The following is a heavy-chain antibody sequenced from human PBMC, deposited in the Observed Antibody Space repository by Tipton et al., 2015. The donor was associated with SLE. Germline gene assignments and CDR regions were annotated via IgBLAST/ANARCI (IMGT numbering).Heavy chain of an antibody. CDR1: GYSISSGYY. CDR3: AREGPGRFSDY. V-gene: IGHV4-38-2*02. Sequence: TLSLTCTVSGYSISSGYYWGWIRQPPGKGLEWIGSIYHSGSTYYNPSLKSRVTISVDTSKNQFSLKLSSVTAADTAVYYCAREGPGRFSDYWGQGTLVTVSS. CDR2: IYHSGST. D-gene: IGHD3-3*01. J-gene: IGHJ4*02.